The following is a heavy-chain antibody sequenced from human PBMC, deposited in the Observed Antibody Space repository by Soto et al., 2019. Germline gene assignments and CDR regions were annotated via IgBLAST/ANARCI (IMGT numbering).Heavy chain of an antibody. CDR2: IYYSGST. CDR1: AGSISSGGCY. Sequence: NPSETLSVTCTISAGSISSGGCYCSWIRQHPGKGLEWIGYIYYSGSTYYNPSLKSRVTISVDTSKNQFSLRLSSVTAADTAVYYCARLTYYDILTGYSHFDYWGQGTLVTVSS. V-gene: IGHV4-31*03. CDR3: ARLTYYDILTGYSHFDY. D-gene: IGHD3-9*01. J-gene: IGHJ4*02.